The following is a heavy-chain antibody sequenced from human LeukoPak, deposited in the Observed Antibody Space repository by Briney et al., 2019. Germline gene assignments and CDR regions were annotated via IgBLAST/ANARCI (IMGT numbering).Heavy chain of an antibody. Sequence: AASVKVSCKASGGTFSSYAISWVRQAPGQGLEWMGWISAYNGNTNYAQKLQGRVTMTTDTSTSTAYMELRSLRSDDTAVYYCARDETYYYDSSGYYPFDYWGQGTLVTVSS. J-gene: IGHJ4*02. D-gene: IGHD3-22*01. CDR1: GGTFSSYA. V-gene: IGHV1-18*01. CDR3: ARDETYYYDSSGYYPFDY. CDR2: ISAYNGNT.